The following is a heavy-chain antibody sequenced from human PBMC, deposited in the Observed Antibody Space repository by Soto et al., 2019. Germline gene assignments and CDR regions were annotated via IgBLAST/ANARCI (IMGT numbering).Heavy chain of an antibody. CDR1: GGTFSSYA. Sequence: SVKVSCKASGGTFSSYAISWVRQAPRQGLEWMGGIIPIFGTANYAQKFQGRVTITADKSTSTAYMELSSLRSEGTAVYYCAGPFETTYDAFDIWGQGTMVTVSS. D-gene: IGHD1-1*01. J-gene: IGHJ3*02. V-gene: IGHV1-69*06. CDR3: AGPFETTYDAFDI. CDR2: IIPIFGTA.